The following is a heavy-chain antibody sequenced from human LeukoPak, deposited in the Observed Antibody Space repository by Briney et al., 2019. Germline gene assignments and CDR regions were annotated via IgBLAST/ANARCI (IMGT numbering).Heavy chain of an antibody. Sequence: DASVKVSCKASGYTFTSYGISWVRQATGQGLEWIGWVSAYNGNTNYAQKLQGRVTMTTDTSTSTAYMELRSLRSDDTAVYYCARDSSFGDYWGQGTLVTVSS. V-gene: IGHV1-18*01. CDR3: ARDSSFGDY. D-gene: IGHD3-3*01. CDR2: VSAYNGNT. J-gene: IGHJ4*02. CDR1: GYTFTSYG.